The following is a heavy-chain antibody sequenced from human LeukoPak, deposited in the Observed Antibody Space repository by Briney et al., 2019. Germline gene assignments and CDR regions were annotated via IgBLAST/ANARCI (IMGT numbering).Heavy chain of an antibody. J-gene: IGHJ3*02. V-gene: IGHV3-33*01. CDR3: ARDVGGDRSAFDI. CDR2: IWYDVSNK. CDR1: GFTFSRYG. D-gene: IGHD2-21*01. Sequence: PGGPLRLSCAASGFTFSRYGMHWVRQAPGKGLEWLAVIWYDVSNKYYADSVKGRFTISRDNFNNTLYLQMNSLRAEDTAAYYCARDVGGDRSAFDIWGQGTKVTVSS.